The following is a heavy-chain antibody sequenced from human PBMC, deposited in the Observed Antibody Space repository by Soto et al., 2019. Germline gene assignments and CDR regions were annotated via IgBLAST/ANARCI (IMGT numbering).Heavy chain of an antibody. CDR2: MSPGGNSQ. CDR1: GFNFNIHA. J-gene: IGHJ4*02. V-gene: IGHV3-30-3*01. CDR3: ASGAAFYCDTSRY. Sequence: PGGSLRLSCAAPGFNFNIHALHWIRQAPGEGLEWVAVMSPGGNSQYYADSVKGRFTISRDTSKSTLYLQMTSLRPEDTAVYYCASGAAFYCDTSRYWGQGTLVTVSS. D-gene: IGHD3-22*01.